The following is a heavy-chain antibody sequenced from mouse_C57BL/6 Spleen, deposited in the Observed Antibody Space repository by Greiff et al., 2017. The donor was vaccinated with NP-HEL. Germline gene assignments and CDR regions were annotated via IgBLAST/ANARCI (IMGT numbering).Heavy chain of an antibody. CDR2: IDPENGDT. J-gene: IGHJ3*01. CDR3: TTVHNGNSGWFAY. Sequence: VQLQQSGAELVRPGASVKLSCTASGFNIKDDYMHWVKQRPEQGLEWIGWIDPENGDTEYASKFQGKATITADTSSNTAYLHLSSLTSEDTAVYYCTTVHNGNSGWFAYWGQGTLVTVSA. D-gene: IGHD2-1*01. CDR1: GFNIKDDY. V-gene: IGHV14-4*01.